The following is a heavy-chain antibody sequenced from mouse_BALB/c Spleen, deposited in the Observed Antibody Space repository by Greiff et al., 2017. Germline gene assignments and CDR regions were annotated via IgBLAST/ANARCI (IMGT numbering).Heavy chain of an antibody. Sequence: EVKLMESGGGLVQPGGSRKLSCAASGFTFSDYGMAWVRQAPGKGPEWVAFISNLAYSIYYADTVTGRFPISRENAKNTLYLEMSSLRSEDTAMYYCARAESYYWYFDVWGAGTTVTVSS. CDR2: ISNLAYSI. CDR3: ARAESYYWYFDV. D-gene: IGHD1-1*01. CDR1: GFTFSDYG. V-gene: IGHV5-15*02. J-gene: IGHJ1*01.